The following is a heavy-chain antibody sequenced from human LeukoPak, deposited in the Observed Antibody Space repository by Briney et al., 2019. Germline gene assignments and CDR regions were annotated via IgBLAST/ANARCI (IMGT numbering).Heavy chain of an antibody. CDR3: ARDLLGASGWYGYYFDY. J-gene: IGHJ4*02. D-gene: IGHD6-19*01. Sequence: GGSLRLSCAASGFTFSSYSMNWVRQAPGKGLEWVSYISSSSSTIYYADSVKGRFTISRDNSKNTLYLQMNSLRAEDTAVYYCARDLLGASGWYGYYFDYWGQGTLVTVSS. CDR2: ISSSSSTI. V-gene: IGHV3-48*01. CDR1: GFTFSSYS.